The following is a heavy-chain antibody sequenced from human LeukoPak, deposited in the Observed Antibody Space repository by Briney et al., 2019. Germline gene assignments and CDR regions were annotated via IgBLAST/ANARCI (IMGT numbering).Heavy chain of an antibody. V-gene: IGHV1-46*01. J-gene: IGHJ4*02. CDR1: GYTFSNYY. CDR3: ARDFGGYSFDY. CDR2: INPSGGTT. Sequence: ASVKVSCKASGYTFSNYYLHWVRQAPGQGLEWMGMINPSGGTTSYAQKFQDRVTMTRDTSTSTVYMELSSLRSEDTAVYYCARDFGGYSFDYWGQGTLVTVSS. D-gene: IGHD2-15*01.